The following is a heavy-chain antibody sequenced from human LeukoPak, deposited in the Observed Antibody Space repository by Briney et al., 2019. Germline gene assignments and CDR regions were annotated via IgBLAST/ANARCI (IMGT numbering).Heavy chain of an antibody. D-gene: IGHD5-12*01. CDR1: VYTFTGNY. Sequence: ASVKLSCTASVYTFTGNYMHWVRRAPGPGLEWMGWINPNSGGTNYAQKFQGRVTMTRDTSISTAYMELSRLRSDDTAVYYCARERLVATIHLFDYWGQGTLVTVSS. CDR2: INPNSGGT. V-gene: IGHV1-2*02. J-gene: IGHJ4*02. CDR3: ARERLVATIHLFDY.